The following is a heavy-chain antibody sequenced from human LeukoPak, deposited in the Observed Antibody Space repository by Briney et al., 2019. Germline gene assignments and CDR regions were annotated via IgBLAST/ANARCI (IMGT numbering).Heavy chain of an antibody. D-gene: IGHD2-2*01. CDR3: ARSTVTWAFDI. V-gene: IGHV4-59*01. CDR2: IYYSGST. J-gene: IGHJ3*02. Sequence: SETLSPTCTVSGGSISSYYWSWIRQPPGKGPEWIGYIYYSGSTNYNPSLKSRVTISVDTSKNQFSLKLSSVTAADTAVYYCARSTVTWAFDIWGQGTMVTVSS. CDR1: GGSISSYY.